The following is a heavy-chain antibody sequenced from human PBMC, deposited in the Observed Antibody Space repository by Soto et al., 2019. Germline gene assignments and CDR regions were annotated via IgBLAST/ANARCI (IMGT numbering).Heavy chain of an antibody. D-gene: IGHD2-8*01. CDR2: IYYSGST. Sequence: SETLSLTCTVSGGSISSGGYYWSWIRQHPGKGLEWIGYIYYSGSTYYNPSLKSRVTISVDTSKNQFSLKLSSVTAADTAVYYCARGPEGGTKRVRVVIDYWGQGTLVTVSS. V-gene: IGHV4-31*03. J-gene: IGHJ4*02. CDR1: GGSISSGGYY. CDR3: ARGPEGGTKRVRVVIDY.